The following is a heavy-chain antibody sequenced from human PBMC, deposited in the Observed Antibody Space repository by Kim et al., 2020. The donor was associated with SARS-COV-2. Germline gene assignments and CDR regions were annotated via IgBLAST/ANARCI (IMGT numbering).Heavy chain of an antibody. CDR1: GHTFTEDS. J-gene: IGHJ4*02. D-gene: IGHD2-2*01. CDR3: PGGYYFAY. Sequence: ASVKVSCKTSGHTFTEDSIHWVRQAPGQRLEWMGGIDCGNGDTIYSQKFQGRVTFTTDTSASTGYMELSSLTSEDSAVYYCPGGYYFAYWGQGTLATVSS. CDR2: IDCGNGDT. V-gene: IGHV1-3*01.